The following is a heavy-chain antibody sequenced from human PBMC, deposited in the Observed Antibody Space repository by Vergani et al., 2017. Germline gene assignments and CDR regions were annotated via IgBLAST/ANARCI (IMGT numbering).Heavy chain of an antibody. J-gene: IGHJ4*02. D-gene: IGHD4-23*01. V-gene: IGHV3-64D*06. CDR3: VKEGAVVTPAYYYFDY. CDR1: GFTFSSYA. CDR2: ISSNGGRT. Sequence: EVQLVESGGGLVQPGGSLRLSCSASGFTFSSYAMHWVRQAPGKGLEYVSAISSNGGRTYYADSVKGRFTISRDNSKNTLYLQMSSLRAEDTAVYYCVKEGAVVTPAYYYFDYWGQGTLVTVSS.